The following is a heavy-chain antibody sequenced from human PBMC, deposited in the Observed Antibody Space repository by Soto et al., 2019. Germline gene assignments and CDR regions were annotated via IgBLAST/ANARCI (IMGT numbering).Heavy chain of an antibody. J-gene: IGHJ4*02. V-gene: IGHV4-59*01. Sequence: SETLSLTCTVSGGSTSSYYWSWIRQPPGKGLEWIGYIYYSGSTNYNPSLKSRVNISLDTSKNQFSLKLSSVTAADTAVYYCARVDIVAAGNFDYWGQGTLVTVSS. CDR1: GGSTSSYY. CDR2: IYYSGST. D-gene: IGHD5-12*01. CDR3: ARVDIVAAGNFDY.